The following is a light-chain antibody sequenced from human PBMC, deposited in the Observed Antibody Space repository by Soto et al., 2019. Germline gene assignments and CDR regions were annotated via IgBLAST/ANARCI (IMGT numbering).Light chain of an antibody. CDR2: ANS. Sequence: QSVLTQPPSVSGAPGQRVTISCTGSSSNIGAGYDVHWYQQLPGRAPKLLIYANSNRPSGVPDRFSGSRSGTSASLAITGLQAEDEADFSCQSYDSSLSGFYVFATGTKVTVL. J-gene: IGLJ1*01. V-gene: IGLV1-40*01. CDR1: SSNIGAGYD. CDR3: QSYDSSLSGFYV.